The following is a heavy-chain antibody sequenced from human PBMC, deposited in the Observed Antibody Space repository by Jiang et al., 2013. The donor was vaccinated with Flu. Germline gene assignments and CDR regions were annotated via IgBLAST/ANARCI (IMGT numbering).Heavy chain of an antibody. CDR2: IRYDGSNK. J-gene: IGHJ4*02. Sequence: VQLLESGGGVVQPGGSLRLSCAASGFIFSNYGMHWVRQAPGKGLEWVAFIRYDGSNKYYADSVKGRFTISRDNSKNTLYLQMNSLRTEDTAVYYCAKWYGGWVGTTTFDYWGQGTLVTVSS. V-gene: IGHV3-30*02. D-gene: IGHD1-26*01. CDR3: AKWYGGWVGTTTFDY. CDR1: GFIFSNYG.